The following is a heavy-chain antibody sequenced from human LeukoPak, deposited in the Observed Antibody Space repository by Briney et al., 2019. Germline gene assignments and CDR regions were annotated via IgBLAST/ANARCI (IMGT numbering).Heavy chain of an antibody. CDR3: AKTLPQRPYYFDY. CDR2: IWSDGSYK. Sequence: PGGSLRLSCAASGFTFSSYGIHWVRQAPGKGLEWVAFIWSDGSYKYNADSVKGRFTIARDNSKNTLYLQMNSLRAEDTAVYYCAKTLPQRPYYFDYWGQGTLVTVSS. CDR1: GFTFSSYG. J-gene: IGHJ4*02. D-gene: IGHD2-15*01. V-gene: IGHV3-30*02.